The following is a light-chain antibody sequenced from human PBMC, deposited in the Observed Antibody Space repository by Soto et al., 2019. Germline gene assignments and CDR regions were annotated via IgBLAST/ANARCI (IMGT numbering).Light chain of an antibody. CDR3: QQYNNWLWT. V-gene: IGKV3-15*01. J-gene: IGKJ1*01. Sequence: EIVMTQSPATLPVSLGERATFSCRASQSVSSNLAWYQQKPGQVPRLLIYDASTRATAIPARFSGSGSGIEFTLTISSLQSEDFAVYYCQQYNNWLWTFGQGTKVEIK. CDR1: QSVSSN. CDR2: DAS.